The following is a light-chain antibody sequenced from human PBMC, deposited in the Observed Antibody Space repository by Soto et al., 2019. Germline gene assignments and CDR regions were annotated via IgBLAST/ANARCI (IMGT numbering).Light chain of an antibody. Sequence: DVQMTQSPSSVSASVGDRVTITCRASQGVGNWLAWYQSKPGKAPKLLIYGISTLQSGVPSRFSGNGSGTDFTLTSSSLQTEDFATYSCQQANAFPVTFGPGTKVEIK. CDR3: QQANAFPVT. CDR2: GIS. V-gene: IGKV1D-12*01. J-gene: IGKJ3*01. CDR1: QGVGNW.